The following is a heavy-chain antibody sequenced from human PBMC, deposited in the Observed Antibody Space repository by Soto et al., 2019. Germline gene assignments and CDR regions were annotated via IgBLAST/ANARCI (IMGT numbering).Heavy chain of an antibody. J-gene: IGHJ4*02. CDR1: GFSLTTSGVG. Sequence: QITLKESGPTLVKPTQTLTLTCTFSGFSLTTSGVGVGWIRQPPGKALEWLAFIYWDDDKRYSPSLKNRLTVTKDTPKNQVVLTMTNMDPVDTATYYCARNWGSFDYWGQGARVTVSS. V-gene: IGHV2-5*02. D-gene: IGHD3-16*01. CDR3: ARNWGSFDY. CDR2: IYWDDDK.